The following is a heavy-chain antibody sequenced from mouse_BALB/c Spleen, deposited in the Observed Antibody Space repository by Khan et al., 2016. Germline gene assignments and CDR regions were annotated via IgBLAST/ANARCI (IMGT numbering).Heavy chain of an antibody. J-gene: IGHJ2*01. V-gene: IGHV1S29*02. CDR1: GYTFTDYN. CDR3: AREGNWAFDY. Sequence: VQLQQSGPELVKPGASVKISCKASGYTFTDYNMHWVKQRHGKSLEWIGYIYPYNGVTGYNQKFKSKATLIVENFSSTAYLDLRSLTSEDSAVYYSAREGNWAFDYWGHGTTLTVSS. CDR2: IYPYNGVT. D-gene: IGHD4-1*01.